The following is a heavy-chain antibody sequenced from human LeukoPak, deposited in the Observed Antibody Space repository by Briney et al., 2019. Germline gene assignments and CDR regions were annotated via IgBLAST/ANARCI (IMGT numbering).Heavy chain of an antibody. CDR2: ISSSSPYT. V-gene: IGHV3-21*01. CDR3: ARRGYYDSSGYDY. CDR1: GFTFSDYS. J-gene: IGHJ4*02. D-gene: IGHD3-22*01. Sequence: GRTLRLSCAASGFTFSDYSMNWVRQAPGKGLEWIASISSSSPYTYYTAPVKGRFTISKDNAQNSLYLQINSLRAEDTAIYYCARRGYYDSSGYDYWGQGTLVTVSS.